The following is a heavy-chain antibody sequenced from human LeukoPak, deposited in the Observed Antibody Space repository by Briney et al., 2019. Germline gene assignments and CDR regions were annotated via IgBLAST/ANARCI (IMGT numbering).Heavy chain of an antibody. V-gene: IGHV3-74*01. Sequence: GGSLRLSCAASGFTFSSYWMHWVRQAPGKGLVWVSRINTDGSSTSYADSVKGRFTISRDNAKNTLYLQMNSLRAGDTAVYYCARGRYYDFWSGYYLPYWGQGTLVTVSS. J-gene: IGHJ4*02. CDR1: GFTFSSYW. CDR2: INTDGSST. CDR3: ARGRYYDFWSGYYLPY. D-gene: IGHD3-3*01.